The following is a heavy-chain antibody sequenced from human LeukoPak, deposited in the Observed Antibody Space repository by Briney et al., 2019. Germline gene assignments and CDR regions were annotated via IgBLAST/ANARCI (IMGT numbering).Heavy chain of an antibody. Sequence: PGGSLRLSCAASGFTFSTYWMSWVRQAPGKGLEWVSAISGSGGSTYYADSVKGRFTISRDNSKNTLYLQMNSLRAEDTAVYYCAKGLGATYYFDYWGQGTLVTVSS. J-gene: IGHJ4*02. CDR3: AKGLGATYYFDY. CDR2: ISGSGGST. CDR1: GFTFSTYW. V-gene: IGHV3-23*01. D-gene: IGHD1-26*01.